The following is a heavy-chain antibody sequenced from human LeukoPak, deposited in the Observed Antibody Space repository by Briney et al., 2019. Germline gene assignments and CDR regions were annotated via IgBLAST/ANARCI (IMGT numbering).Heavy chain of an antibody. Sequence: GGSLRLSCAASGFTFSSYWMHWVRQAPGKGLVWVSRINSDGSSTSYADSVKGRFTISRDNAKNSLYLQMDSLRVEDTAEYYCARNPYSGNYGAYYYYYMDVWGKGTTVTVSS. CDR1: GFTFSSYW. D-gene: IGHD1-26*01. CDR2: INSDGSST. J-gene: IGHJ6*03. V-gene: IGHV3-74*01. CDR3: ARNPYSGNYGAYYYYYMDV.